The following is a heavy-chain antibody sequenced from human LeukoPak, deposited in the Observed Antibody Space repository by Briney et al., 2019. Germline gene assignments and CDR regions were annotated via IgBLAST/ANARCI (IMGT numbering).Heavy chain of an antibody. CDR2: IYTSGST. Sequence: PSETLSLTCTVSGGSITSYYWSWIRQPPGKGLERIGRIYTSGSTNYSPSLKSRVTMSVDTSKNQFSLKLSSVTAADTAVYYCGGGGGLLGGLFYFDYWGQGTLVTVSS. CDR1: GGSITSYY. J-gene: IGHJ4*02. V-gene: IGHV4-4*07. D-gene: IGHD3-10*01. CDR3: GGGGGLLGGLFYFDY.